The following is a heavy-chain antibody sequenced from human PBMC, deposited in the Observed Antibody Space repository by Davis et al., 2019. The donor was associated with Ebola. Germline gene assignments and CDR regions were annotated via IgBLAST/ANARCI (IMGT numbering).Heavy chain of an antibody. D-gene: IGHD6-6*01. CDR1: GYTFTSYA. CDR2: INAGNGNT. CDR3: ARDSGIAARPIYYYYYMDV. Sequence: ASVKVSCKASGYTFTSYAMHWVRQAPGQRLEWMGWINAGNGNTKYSQKFQGRVTITRDTSASTAYMELSSLRSEDTAVYYCARDSGIAARPIYYYYYMDVWGKGTTVTVSS. V-gene: IGHV1-3*01. J-gene: IGHJ6*03.